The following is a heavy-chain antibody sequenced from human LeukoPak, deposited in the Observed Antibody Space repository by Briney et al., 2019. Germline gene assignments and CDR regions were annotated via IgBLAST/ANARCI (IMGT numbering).Heavy chain of an antibody. CDR3: ARQTGSSWYYAFDI. J-gene: IGHJ3*02. CDR2: IYDSGST. D-gene: IGHD6-13*01. V-gene: IGHV4-59*08. Sequence: SETLSLTCTVSGGSISSYYWSWIRQPPGKELEWIGYIYDSGSTNYNPSLKSRVTISVDTSKSHFSPKLSSVTTADTAVYYCARQTGSSWYYAFDIWGQGTVVTVSS. CDR1: GGSISSYY.